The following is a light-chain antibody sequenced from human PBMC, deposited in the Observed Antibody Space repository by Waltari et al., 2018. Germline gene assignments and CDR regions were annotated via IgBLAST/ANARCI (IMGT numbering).Light chain of an antibody. CDR2: KNN. CDR1: SSHIGSNF. Sequence: QSVLTQPPSASVTPGLMVTISCSARSSHIGSNFLHWYQQLPGTAPKLLSYKNNQRPSGVPDRFSGSKSGTSASLAISGLRSEDEADYYCAPWDDSLSGPGVFGGGTKLTVL. CDR3: APWDDSLSGPGV. V-gene: IGLV1-47*01. J-gene: IGLJ3*02.